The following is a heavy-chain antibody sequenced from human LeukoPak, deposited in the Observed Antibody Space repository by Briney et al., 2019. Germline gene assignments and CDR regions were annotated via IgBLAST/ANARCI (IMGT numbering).Heavy chain of an antibody. Sequence: PGGSLGLSCAASGFTFSSYAMHWVRQAPGKGLEYVSAISSNGGSTYYANSVKGRFTISRDNSKNTLYLQMGSLRAEDMAVYYCARDQDGDYTFDYWGQGTLVAVSS. CDR1: GFTFSSYA. D-gene: IGHD4-17*01. CDR2: ISSNGGST. V-gene: IGHV3-64*01. CDR3: ARDQDGDYTFDY. J-gene: IGHJ4*02.